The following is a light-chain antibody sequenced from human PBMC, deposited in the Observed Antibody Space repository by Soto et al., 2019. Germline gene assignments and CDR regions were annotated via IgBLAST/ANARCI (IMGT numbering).Light chain of an antibody. Sequence: EIVLTQSPGTLSLSPGERATLSCRASQTVTATYVAWFQQKPGQAPRLLIYDTSSRPTGIPDRFSGSGSGTEFTLTISRLEPEDSAVYYCQQYDRSPYTFGQGTKLEIK. CDR2: DTS. J-gene: IGKJ2*01. CDR3: QQYDRSPYT. CDR1: QTVTATY. V-gene: IGKV3-20*01.